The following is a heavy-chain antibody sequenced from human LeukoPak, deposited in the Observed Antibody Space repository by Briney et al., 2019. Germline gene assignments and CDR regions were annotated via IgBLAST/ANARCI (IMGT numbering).Heavy chain of an antibody. Sequence: PGGSLRLSCAASGFTFSSYSMNWVRQAPGKGLEWVSSISSSSSYIYYADSVKGRFTISRDNAKNSLYLQMNSLRAEDTAVYYCARAPDYYDSSGYLDWFDPWGQGTLVTVSS. CDR3: ARAPDYYDSSGYLDWFDP. D-gene: IGHD3-22*01. J-gene: IGHJ5*02. CDR1: GFTFSSYS. CDR2: ISSSSSYI. V-gene: IGHV3-21*01.